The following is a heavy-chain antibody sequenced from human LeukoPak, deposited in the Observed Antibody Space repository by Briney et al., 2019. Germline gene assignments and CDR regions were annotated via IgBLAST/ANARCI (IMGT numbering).Heavy chain of an antibody. J-gene: IGHJ6*02. D-gene: IGHD2-15*01. CDR3: ARGGGGSSYYYGMDV. CDR1: GGSFSGYY. V-gene: IGHV4-34*01. Sequence: PSETLSLTWAVYGGSFSGYYWSWIRQPPGKGLEWIGEINHSGSTNYNPSLKSRVTISVDTSKNQFSLKLSSVTAADTAVYYCARGGGGSSYYYGMDVWGQGTTVTVSS. CDR2: INHSGST.